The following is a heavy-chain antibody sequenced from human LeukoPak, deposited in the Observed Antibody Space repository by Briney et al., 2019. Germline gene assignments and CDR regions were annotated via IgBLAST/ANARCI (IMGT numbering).Heavy chain of an antibody. V-gene: IGHV3-53*01. J-gene: IGHJ4*02. Sequence: GGSLRLSCAASGFTVSSNYMSWVRQAPGKGLEWVSGIYSGGSTYYADSVKGRFTISRDNSKNTLYLQMNSLRAEDTAVYYCARGASGYYYNYWGQGTLVTVSS. CDR2: IYSGGST. D-gene: IGHD3-22*01. CDR1: GFTVSSNY. CDR3: ARGASGYYYNY.